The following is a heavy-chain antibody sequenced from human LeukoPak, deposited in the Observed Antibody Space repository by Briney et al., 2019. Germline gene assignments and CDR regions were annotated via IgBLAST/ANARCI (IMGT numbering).Heavy chain of an antibody. Sequence: PSETLSLTCAVYGGSFSGYYWSWIRQPPGKGLEWIGEINHSGSTNYNPSLKSRVTISVDTSKNQFSLKLSSVTAADTAVYYCARAGCSSTSCQKYFDYWAREPWSPSPQ. V-gene: IGHV4-34*01. CDR3: ARAGCSSTSCQKYFDY. J-gene: IGHJ4*02. CDR1: GGSFSGYY. CDR2: INHSGST. D-gene: IGHD2-2*01.